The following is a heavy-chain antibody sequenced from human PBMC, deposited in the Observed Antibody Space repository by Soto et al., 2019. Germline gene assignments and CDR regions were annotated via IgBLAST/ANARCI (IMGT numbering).Heavy chain of an antibody. CDR2: INHRGST. CDR1: GGSFSGHY. CDR3: AGAILVVAATRYAFDI. V-gene: IGHV4-34*01. Sequence: PSETLSLTCAVYGGSFSGHYWSWIRQYPGKGLEWIAEINHRGSTNYNPSLKSRVTMSVDTYKNQFSLKLCSVSAADTAVYYCAGAILVVAATRYAFDIWGQGTMVTVSS. D-gene: IGHD2-15*01. J-gene: IGHJ3*02.